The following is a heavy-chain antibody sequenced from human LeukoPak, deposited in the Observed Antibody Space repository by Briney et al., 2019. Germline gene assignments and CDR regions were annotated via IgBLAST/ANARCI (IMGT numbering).Heavy chain of an antibody. J-gene: IGHJ4*02. D-gene: IGHD3-9*01. Sequence: SETLSLTCAVYDESFRGYHWTWIRQPPGKGLEWIGEINHSGSTNYSPSLKSRVTISVDTSKNQFSLKLNSVTAADTAVYYCARDWREHILTGYHDYYFDSWGQGTLVTVSS. CDR3: ARDWREHILTGYHDYYFDS. CDR1: DESFRGYH. CDR2: INHSGST. V-gene: IGHV4-34*01.